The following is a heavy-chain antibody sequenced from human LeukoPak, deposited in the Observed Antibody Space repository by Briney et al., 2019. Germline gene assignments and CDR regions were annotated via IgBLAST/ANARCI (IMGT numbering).Heavy chain of an antibody. CDR1: GFTFSRFW. CDR2: INQDESAK. J-gene: IGHJ4*02. CDR3: AREGNPPFDY. V-gene: IGHV3-7*01. Sequence: GGSLRLSCAASGFTFSRFWMSWVRQAPGKGLEWVASINQDESAKYYVDSVKGRFTISRDNAKNSLYLQMNSLRAEDTAVYYCAREGNPPFDYWGQGTLVTVSS.